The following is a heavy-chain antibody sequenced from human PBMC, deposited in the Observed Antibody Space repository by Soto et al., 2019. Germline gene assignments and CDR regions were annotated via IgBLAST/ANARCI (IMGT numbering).Heavy chain of an antibody. D-gene: IGHD3-22*01. CDR2: IGYDGSNK. V-gene: IGHV3-33*06. J-gene: IGHJ4*02. CDR3: AKDPITMIVVVPYYFDY. Sequence: GGSLRLSFAASGFPFSNAWMSWVRQAPGMGLEWLEVIGYDGSNKYYADSVKGRFTIARDNSKNTLYLQMNSLRAEDTAVYFCAKDPITMIVVVPYYFDYWGQGTLVTVSS. CDR1: GFPFSNAW.